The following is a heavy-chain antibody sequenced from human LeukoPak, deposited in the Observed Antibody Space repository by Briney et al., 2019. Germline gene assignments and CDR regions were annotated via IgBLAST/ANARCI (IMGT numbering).Heavy chain of an antibody. V-gene: IGHV3-48*04. CDR1: GLNFSSYS. Sequence: GGSLRLSCVVSGLNFSSYSMNWVRQAPGKGLEWVSYISSRSNIIYYADSVKGRFTISRDNAKNSLFLQMSSLRVEDTAVYYCARVTNWGQGTLVTVSS. CDR2: ISSRSNII. J-gene: IGHJ4*02. CDR3: ARVTN. D-gene: IGHD4-17*01.